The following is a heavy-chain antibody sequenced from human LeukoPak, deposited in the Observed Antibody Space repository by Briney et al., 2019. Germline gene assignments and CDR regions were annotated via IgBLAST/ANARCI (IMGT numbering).Heavy chain of an antibody. CDR2: IYYSGST. CDR3: ARHRDGSYYWVDY. J-gene: IGHJ4*02. CDR1: GGSITSTNYY. D-gene: IGHD1-26*01. V-gene: IGHV4-39*01. Sequence: SETLSLTCTVSGGSITSTNYYWGWIRQPPGKGLEWIGNIYYSGSTYYNPSLKNRVTISVDTSKNQFSLKLSSVTAADTAVYYCARHRDGSYYWVDYWGQGTQVTVSS.